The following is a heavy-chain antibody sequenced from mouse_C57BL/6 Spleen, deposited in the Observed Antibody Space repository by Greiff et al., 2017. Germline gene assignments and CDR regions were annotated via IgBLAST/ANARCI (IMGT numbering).Heavy chain of an antibody. J-gene: IGHJ2*01. CDR1: GYAFSSSW. CDR2: IYPGDGDT. CDR3: ANPLYGNSDFDY. Sequence: QVQLQQSGPELVKPGASVKISCKASGYAFSSSWMNWVKQRPGKGLEWIGRIYPGDGDTNYNGKFKGKATLTADKSSSTAYMQVSILTSEDSAVYCCANPLYGNSDFDYWGQGTTLTVSS. D-gene: IGHD2-1*01. V-gene: IGHV1-82*01.